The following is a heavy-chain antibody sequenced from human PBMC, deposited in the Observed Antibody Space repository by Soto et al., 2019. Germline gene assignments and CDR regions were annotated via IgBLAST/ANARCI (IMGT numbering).Heavy chain of an antibody. CDR3: ARLIVSYSSGWYYFDY. D-gene: IGHD6-19*01. V-gene: IGHV3-53*01. CDR2: IYSGGST. Sequence: PGGSLRLSCAASGFTVSSNYMSWVRQAPGKGLEWVSVIYSGGSTYYADSVKGRFTISRDNSKNTLYLQMNSLRAEDTAVYYCARLIVSYSSGWYYFDYWGQGTLVTVSS. J-gene: IGHJ4*02. CDR1: GFTVSSNY.